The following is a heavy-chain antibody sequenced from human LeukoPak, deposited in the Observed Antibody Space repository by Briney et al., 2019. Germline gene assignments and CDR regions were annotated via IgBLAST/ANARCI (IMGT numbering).Heavy chain of an antibody. CDR2: ISSSSSYT. CDR1: GFTFSDYY. D-gene: IGHD6-13*01. J-gene: IGHJ4*02. CDR3: ARGNQQLVMYYFDY. V-gene: IGHV3-11*05. Sequence: GGSLRLSCAASGFTFSDYYMSWIRQAPGKGLEWVSYISSSSSYTNYADSVKGRFTISRDNAKNSLYLQMNSLGAEDTAVYYCARGNQQLVMYYFDYWGQGTLVTVSS.